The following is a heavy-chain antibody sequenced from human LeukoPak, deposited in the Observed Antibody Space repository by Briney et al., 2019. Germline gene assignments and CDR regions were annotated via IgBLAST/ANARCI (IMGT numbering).Heavy chain of an antibody. CDR3: ARVSSGYSLDY. Sequence: GGSLRLSCAASGFTFSSYNMNWVRQAPGKGLEWVSSISSSSSYIYYADSVKGRFTISMDNAKNSLYLQMNSLRAEDTAVYYCARVSSGYSLDYWGQGTLVTVSS. CDR1: GFTFSSYN. D-gene: IGHD3-22*01. CDR2: ISSSSSYI. V-gene: IGHV3-21*01. J-gene: IGHJ4*02.